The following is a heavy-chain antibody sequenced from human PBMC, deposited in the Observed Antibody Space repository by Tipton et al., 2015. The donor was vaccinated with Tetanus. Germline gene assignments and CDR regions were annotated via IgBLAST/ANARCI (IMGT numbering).Heavy chain of an antibody. J-gene: IGHJ6*02. CDR3: AKFLVVITQGYYHTMDV. CDR1: GFTFDNYA. V-gene: IGHV3-33*06. Sequence: SLRLSCAASGFTFDNYALHWVRQAPGKGLQWLAVIWYDGSNQYYEESMKGRFTISRDNAKNTIFLQMNSLRAEDTAVYFCAKFLVVITQGYYHTMDVWGQGTTVTVSS. D-gene: IGHD3-9*01. CDR2: IWYDGSNQ.